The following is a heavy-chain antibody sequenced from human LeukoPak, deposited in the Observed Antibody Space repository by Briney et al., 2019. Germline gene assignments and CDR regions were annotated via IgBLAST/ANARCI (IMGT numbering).Heavy chain of an antibody. V-gene: IGHV3-30*18. CDR3: AKDLIVATIGYYYYYGMDV. J-gene: IGHJ6*02. CDR2: ISYDGSNK. CDR1: GFTFSSYA. Sequence: GGSLRLSCAASGFTFSSYAMHWVRQAPGKVLEWVAVISYDGSNKYYADSVKGRFTISRDNSKSTLYLQMNSLRAEDTAVYYCAKDLIVATIGYYYYYGMDVWGQGTTVTVSS. D-gene: IGHD5-12*01.